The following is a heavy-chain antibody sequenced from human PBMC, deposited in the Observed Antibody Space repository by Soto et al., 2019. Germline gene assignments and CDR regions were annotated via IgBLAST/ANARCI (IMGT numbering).Heavy chain of an antibody. CDR1: GGYFNDNY. Sequence: QVQLQQWGAGLLKPSETLSLSCAVYGGYFNDNYYTWFRQPPGKGLEWIGEISRSGTTKYIPSLKSRASISFDTSKTQVSRKVTSVTAADTAVYSCATSLWFGTQVELWGQGALVTVSS. V-gene: IGHV4-34*01. CDR3: ATSLWFGTQVEL. CDR2: ISRSGTT. D-gene: IGHD3-10*01. J-gene: IGHJ5*02.